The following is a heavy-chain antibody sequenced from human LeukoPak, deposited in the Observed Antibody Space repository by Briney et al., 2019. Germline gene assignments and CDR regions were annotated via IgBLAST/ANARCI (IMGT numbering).Heavy chain of an antibody. D-gene: IGHD3-22*01. CDR2: ISSSGSTI. J-gene: IGHJ4*02. CDR1: GFTFDDYA. CDR3: ARRGYYDSSGYDY. V-gene: IGHV3-48*03. Sequence: GRSLRLSCAASGFTFDDYAMNCVRQAPGKGLERVPYISSSGSTIYYADSVKGRFTISRDNAKNSLYLQINSLRAEDTAIYYCARRGYYDSSGYDYWGQGTLVTVSS.